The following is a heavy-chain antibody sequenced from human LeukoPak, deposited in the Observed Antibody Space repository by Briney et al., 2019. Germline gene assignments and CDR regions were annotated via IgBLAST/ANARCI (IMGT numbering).Heavy chain of an antibody. D-gene: IGHD5-12*01. CDR1: GGSFSGYY. J-gene: IGHJ6*03. CDR2: INHSGST. V-gene: IGHV4-34*01. Sequence: SETLSLTCAVYGGSFSGYYWRWVRQPPGKGLEWIGEINHSGSTNYNPSLKSRVTISVDTSKNQFSLKLSSVTAADTAVYYCARVGYDYDAQYYYYYYCMDVWGKGTTVTVSS. CDR3: ARVGYDYDAQYYYYYYCMDV.